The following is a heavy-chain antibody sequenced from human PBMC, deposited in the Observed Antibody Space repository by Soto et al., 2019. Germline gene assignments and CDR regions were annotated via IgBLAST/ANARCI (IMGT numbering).Heavy chain of an antibody. CDR3: ARVNISPPDY. V-gene: IGHV5-51*01. CDR2: IYPGDSDT. J-gene: IGHJ4*02. CDR1: VYSFAGYW. D-gene: IGHD2-21*01. Sequence: GESLKISCKGSVYSFAGYWVTWVRQMPGKGLEWMGIIYPGDSDTRYSPSFQGQVTISADKSISTAYLQWSSLKASDTAMYYCARVNISPPDYWGQGTLVTVSS.